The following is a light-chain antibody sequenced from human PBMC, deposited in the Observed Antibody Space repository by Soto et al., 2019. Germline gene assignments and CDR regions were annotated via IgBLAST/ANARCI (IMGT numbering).Light chain of an antibody. CDR1: YSY. J-gene: IGLJ3*02. V-gene: IGLV2-11*01. Sequence: QSALAQPRSVSGSPGQSVNISFTGTYSYVSWYQQHPGKAPKLMIYDVTKRPSGVPDSFSGSRSGNTASLTISGLQAEDEADYYCCSYAGTYTWVFGGGTQLTVL. CDR2: DVT. CDR3: CSYAGTYTWV.